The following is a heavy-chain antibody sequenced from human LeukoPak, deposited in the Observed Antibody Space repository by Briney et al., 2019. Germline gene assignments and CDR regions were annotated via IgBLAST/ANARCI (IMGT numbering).Heavy chain of an antibody. Sequence: GASVKVSCKASGYTFTSYGISWVRQAPGQGLEWMGWISAYNGNTNYAQKLQGRVTMTRDTSTSTVYMELSSLRSEDTAVYYCARDGGDYVPNDAFDIWGQGTMVTVSS. CDR1: GYTFTSYG. CDR3: ARDGGDYVPNDAFDI. J-gene: IGHJ3*02. CDR2: ISAYNGNT. V-gene: IGHV1-18*01. D-gene: IGHD4-17*01.